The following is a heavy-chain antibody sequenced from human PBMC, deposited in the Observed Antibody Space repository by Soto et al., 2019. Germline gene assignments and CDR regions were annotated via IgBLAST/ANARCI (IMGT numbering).Heavy chain of an antibody. CDR3: ARGDNWNGPSLSFDY. V-gene: IGHV3-11*01. CDR1: GFTFSDYY. D-gene: IGHD1-20*01. J-gene: IGHJ4*02. Sequence: QVQLVESGGGLVKPGGSLRLSLAASGFTFSDYYMSWIRQAPGKGLEWVSDMSSSGSTIYYADAVKGRFTISRDNAKNPLYLQMTSLRAEDTAVYYCARGDNWNGPSLSFDYWGQGTLVTVSS. CDR2: MSSSGSTI.